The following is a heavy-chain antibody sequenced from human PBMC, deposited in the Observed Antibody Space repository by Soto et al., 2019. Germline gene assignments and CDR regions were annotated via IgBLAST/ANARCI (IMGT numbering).Heavy chain of an antibody. CDR1: GYTFTSYE. D-gene: IGHD2-15*01. J-gene: IGHJ6*03. CDR3: ARGSVVTGYYYYYYMDV. V-gene: IGHV1-8*01. Sequence: GASVKVSCKASGYTFTSYEINWVRQATGQGLEWMGWMNPNSGNTGYAQKFQGRVTMTRNTSISTAYMELSSLRSEDTAVYYCARGSVVTGYYYYYYMDVWGKGTTVTVSS. CDR2: MNPNSGNT.